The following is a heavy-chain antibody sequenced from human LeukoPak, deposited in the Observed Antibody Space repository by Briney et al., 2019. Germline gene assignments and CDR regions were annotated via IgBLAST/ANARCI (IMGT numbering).Heavy chain of an antibody. J-gene: IGHJ4*02. V-gene: IGHV1-18*01. CDR2: ISAYNGNT. Sequence: GASVKVSCKASGYTFTSYGISWVRQAPGQGLEWMGWISAYNGNTNYAQKLQGRVTMTTDTSTSTAYMELRSLRSDDTAVYYCARVAFWVRGVIIRVLPSDYWGQGTLVTVSS. CDR3: ARVAFWVRGVIIRVLPSDY. D-gene: IGHD3-10*01. CDR1: GYTFTSYG.